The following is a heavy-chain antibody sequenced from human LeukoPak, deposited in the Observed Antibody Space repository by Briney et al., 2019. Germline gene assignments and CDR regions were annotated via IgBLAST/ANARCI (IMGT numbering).Heavy chain of an antibody. CDR3: ASGPTLGTTHPYFDY. Sequence: GASVKLSCNESGYTFIGYYIHWLRQAPGQGLEWMGWINPSNGGTNYAQRFQGRVAMTRDTSISTAYMEMSRLTFDDTAVYYCASGPTLGTTHPYFDYWGQGTLVTVSS. CDR1: GYTFIGYY. CDR2: INPSNGGT. D-gene: IGHD1-1*01. V-gene: IGHV1-2*02. J-gene: IGHJ4*02.